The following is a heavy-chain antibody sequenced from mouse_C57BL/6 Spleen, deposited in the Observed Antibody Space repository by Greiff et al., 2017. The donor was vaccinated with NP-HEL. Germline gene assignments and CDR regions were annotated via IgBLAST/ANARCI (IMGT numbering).Heavy chain of an antibody. D-gene: IGHD4-1*01. V-gene: IGHV6-3*01. Sequence: EVKVVESGGGLVQPGGSMKLSCVASGFTFSNYWMNWVRQSPEKGFEWIAQIRLKSDNYATHYAESVKGRFTISRDDSKSSVYLQMNNLRAEDTGIYYCTKNWDWFAYGGQGTLVTVSA. CDR3: TKNWDWFAY. CDR1: GFTFSNYW. CDR2: IRLKSDNYAT. J-gene: IGHJ3*01.